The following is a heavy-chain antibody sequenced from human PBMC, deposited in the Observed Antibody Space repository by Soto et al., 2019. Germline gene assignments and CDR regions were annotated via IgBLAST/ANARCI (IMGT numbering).Heavy chain of an antibody. CDR2: INPSDGGT. D-gene: IGHD5-12*01. Sequence: QVHLVQSGAEVKKPGASVKVSCKTSGYTFTNYHIHWVRQDPGQGLEWLGIINPSDGGTGYAQKFQGRVTMTRDTSTSTVYMDMSSLRSEDTAVYYCARVAHQSLDYWGLGTLVTVSS. V-gene: IGHV1-46*01. CDR3: ARVAHQSLDY. CDR1: GYTFTNYH. J-gene: IGHJ4*02.